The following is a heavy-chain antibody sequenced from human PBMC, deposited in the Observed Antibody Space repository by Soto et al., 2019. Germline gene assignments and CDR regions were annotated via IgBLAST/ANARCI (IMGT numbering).Heavy chain of an antibody. V-gene: IGHV4-34*01. CDR1: GGSFSGYY. Sequence: QVQLQQWGAGLLKPSETLSLTCAVYGGSFSGYYWSWIRQPPGKGLEWIGEINHSGSTNYNPSLKSRVTISVDTSKNQFSLKLSSVTAAGTAVYYCARGLRRDTTTPYYYYGMDVWGQGTTVTVSS. J-gene: IGHJ6*02. D-gene: IGHD5-18*01. CDR3: ARGLRRDTTTPYYYYGMDV. CDR2: INHSGST.